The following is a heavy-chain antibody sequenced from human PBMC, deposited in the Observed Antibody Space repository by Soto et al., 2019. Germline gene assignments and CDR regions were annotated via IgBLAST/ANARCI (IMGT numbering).Heavy chain of an antibody. J-gene: IGHJ3*02. CDR3: AKLVGRMDYGDYVDAFDI. CDR1: GFTFSSYA. V-gene: IGHV3-23*01. Sequence: EVQLLESGGGLVQPGGSLRLSCAASGFTFSSYAMSWVRQAPGKGLEWVSAISGSGGSTYYADSVKGRFTISRDNXKXTXXLQMNRLRAEDTAVYYCAKLVGRMDYGDYVDAFDIWGQGTMVTVSS. CDR2: ISGSGGST. D-gene: IGHD4-17*01.